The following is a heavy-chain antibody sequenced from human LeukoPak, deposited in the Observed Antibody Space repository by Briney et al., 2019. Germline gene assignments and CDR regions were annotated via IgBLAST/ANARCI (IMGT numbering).Heavy chain of an antibody. CDR1: GFTFSSYG. V-gene: IGHV3-23*01. CDR2: ISGSGGST. CDR3: AKVDYYDSSGYYPRRAFDI. D-gene: IGHD3-22*01. J-gene: IGHJ3*02. Sequence: GGSLRLSCAASGFTFSSYGMSWVRQAPGKGLEWVSAISGSGGSTYYADSVKGRFTTSRDNSKNTLYLQMNSLRAEDTAVYYCAKVDYYDSSGYYPRRAFDIWGQGTMVTVSS.